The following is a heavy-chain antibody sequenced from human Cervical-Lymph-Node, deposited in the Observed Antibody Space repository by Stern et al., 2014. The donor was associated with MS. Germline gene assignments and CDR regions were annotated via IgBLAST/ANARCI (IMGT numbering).Heavy chain of an antibody. V-gene: IGHV4-61*02. CDR1: GGSISSGSYY. CDR3: ARVAYSSSWYVDY. CDR2: IYTSGST. J-gene: IGHJ4*02. D-gene: IGHD6-13*01. Sequence: VQLVESGPGLVKPSQTLSLTCTVSGGSISSGSYYWSWIRQPAGKGLEWIGRIYTSGSTNYNPSLKSRVTISVDTSKNQFSLKRGSVTAADTAVYYCARVAYSSSWYVDYWGQGTLVTVSS.